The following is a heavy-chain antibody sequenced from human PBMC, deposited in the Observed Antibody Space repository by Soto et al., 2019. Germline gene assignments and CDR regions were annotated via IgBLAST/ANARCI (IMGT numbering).Heavy chain of an antibody. J-gene: IGHJ3*02. CDR3: ASGRAPIPRNAFGI. D-gene: IGHD1-1*01. CDR2: ISPYNGRT. V-gene: IGHV1-18*04. Sequence: GSAVKVSCSAFGGTFSGYTISSVRQALGQALEWMGWISPYNGRTNYAQKIQGRVTMPTDTSKSTAYMELRRLRSDETAVYYCASGRAPIPRNAFGIWDQGIMVTLS. CDR1: GGTFSGYT.